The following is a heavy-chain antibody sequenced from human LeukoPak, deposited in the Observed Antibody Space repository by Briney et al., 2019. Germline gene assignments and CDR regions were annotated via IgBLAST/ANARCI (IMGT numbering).Heavy chain of an antibody. D-gene: IGHD6-19*01. J-gene: IGHJ4*01. V-gene: IGHV4-4*07. CDR1: GGSISTYY. CDR3: AGRGLSTGWTFDY. Sequence: SETLSLTCSVSGGSISTYYWSWIRRPAGKGLEWIAQIHTSGRTDLNPSLKSRVSISMDTPNNQFSLMISSVTAADTAVYYCAGRGLSTGWTFDYWGHGTLVTVSS. CDR2: IHTSGRT.